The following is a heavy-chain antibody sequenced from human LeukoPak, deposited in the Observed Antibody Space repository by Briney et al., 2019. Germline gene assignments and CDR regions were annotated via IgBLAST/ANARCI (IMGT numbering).Heavy chain of an antibody. V-gene: IGHV4-39*01. D-gene: IGHD3-10*01. J-gene: IGHJ4*02. CDR1: GASLSRYNYY. CDR2: IYYSGTT. CDR3: ASHAVTKVRHSNQFDY. Sequence: PSETLSLTCTVSGASLSRYNYYWGWIRQPPGKGLEWIGTIYYSGTTYYNPSLKSRVTISIDTSKNQFSLKLSSVTAADKPVYYCASHAVTKVRHSNQFDYWGQGTLVTVSS.